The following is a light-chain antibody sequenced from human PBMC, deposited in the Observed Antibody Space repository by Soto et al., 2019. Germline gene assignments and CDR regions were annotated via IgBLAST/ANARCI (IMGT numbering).Light chain of an antibody. J-gene: IGKJ2*01. CDR1: QTLLYSSNNKNY. CDR3: QQYYATPYT. CDR2: WAS. Sequence: DIVMTQSPDSLAVSLGERATFNCKSSQTLLYSSNNKNYLAWYQQKPGQPPKVIIYWASTRNSGVPDRFSGSGSGTDFSLTISSLQAEDVAVYYCQQYYATPYTFGQGTNLEIK. V-gene: IGKV4-1*01.